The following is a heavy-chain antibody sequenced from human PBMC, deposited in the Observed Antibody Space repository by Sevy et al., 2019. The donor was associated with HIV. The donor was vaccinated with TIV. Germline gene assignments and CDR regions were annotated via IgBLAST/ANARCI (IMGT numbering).Heavy chain of an antibody. CDR1: GFTFSSYA. D-gene: IGHD5-18*01. CDR3: AKGGGYSYGYANWFDP. CDR2: ISGSGGST. J-gene: IGHJ5*02. Sequence: GGSLRLSCAASGFTFSSYAMSWVRQAPGKGLEWVSAISGSGGSTYYADSVKGRFTISRDNSKNTLYLQMNSLRAEDRAVYYGAKGGGYSYGYANWFDPWGQGTLVTVSS. V-gene: IGHV3-23*01.